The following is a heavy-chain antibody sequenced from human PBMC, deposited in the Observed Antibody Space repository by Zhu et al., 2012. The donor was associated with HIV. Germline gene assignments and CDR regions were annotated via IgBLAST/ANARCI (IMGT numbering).Heavy chain of an antibody. D-gene: IGHD6-13*01. Sequence: QVRLQESGPGLVKPSETLSLICTVSGGSISSHHWTWIRQPPGKGLEWIGYIYDNRSTNYNPSLKSRVAISVDTSKRRFSLKLSSVTAADTAAYYCARVRSSSWFHYFDYWGQGNPGHRLL. J-gene: IGHJ4*02. CDR3: ARVRSSSWFHYFDY. CDR2: IYDNRST. V-gene: IGHV4-59*11. CDR1: GGSISSHH.